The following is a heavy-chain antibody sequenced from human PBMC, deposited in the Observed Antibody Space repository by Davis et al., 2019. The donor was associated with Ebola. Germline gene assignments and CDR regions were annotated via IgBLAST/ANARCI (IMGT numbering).Heavy chain of an antibody. CDR2: INPSGGST. D-gene: IGHD3-3*01. V-gene: IGHV1-46*01. Sequence: ASVTVSCKASGYTFTSYYMHWVRQAPGQGLEWMGIINPSGGSTSYAQKFQGRVTITADESTSTAYMELSSLRSEDTAVYYCARSGRAGRSGQNYYYGMDVWGQGTTVTVSS. CDR3: ARSGRAGRSGQNYYYGMDV. CDR1: GYTFTSYY. J-gene: IGHJ6*02.